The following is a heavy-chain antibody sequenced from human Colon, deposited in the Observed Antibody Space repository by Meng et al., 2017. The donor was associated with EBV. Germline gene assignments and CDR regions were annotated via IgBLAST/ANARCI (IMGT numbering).Heavy chain of an antibody. CDR1: GGSMSSGTFY. CDR2: IHHSGSA. J-gene: IGHJ4*02. CDR3: ASFDHIPRRNYFDY. D-gene: IGHD1-1*01. V-gene: IGHV4-30-4*01. Sequence: SALGLGGPFLTLALTFTVSGGSMSSGTFYWSWIRQPPGKGLEWIGYIHHSGSAYYNPSLKSRVSISVDTSKNQFSLNLNSMAAADTAVYYCASFDHIPRRNYFDYWGQGTLVTVSS.